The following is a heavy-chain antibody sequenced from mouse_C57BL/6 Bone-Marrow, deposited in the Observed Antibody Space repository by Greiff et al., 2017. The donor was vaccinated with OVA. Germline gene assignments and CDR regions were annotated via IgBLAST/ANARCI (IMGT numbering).Heavy chain of an antibody. CDR3: ARASFYYGSSHFDY. D-gene: IGHD1-1*01. J-gene: IGHJ2*01. V-gene: IGHV7-3*01. Sequence: EVKLVESGGGLVQPGGSLSLSCAASGFTFTDYYMSWVRQPPGKALEWLGFIRNKANGYTTEYSASVKGRFTISRDNSQSILYLQMNALRAEDSATYYCARASFYYGSSHFDYWGQGTTLTVS. CDR1: GFTFTDYY. CDR2: IRNKANGYTT.